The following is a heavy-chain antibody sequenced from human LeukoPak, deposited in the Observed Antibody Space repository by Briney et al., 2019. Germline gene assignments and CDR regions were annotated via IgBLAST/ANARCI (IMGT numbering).Heavy chain of an antibody. J-gene: IGHJ4*02. CDR2: ISPNSGDT. CDR1: GYTFADYF. D-gene: IGHD3-22*01. V-gene: IGHV1-2*02. CDR3: AKIAYSSGLSHY. Sequence: ASVKVSCKASGYTFADYFIHWVRQAPGHGLEWMGWISPNSGDTNYAQKFQGRVTMTRDTSINTAYMELSSLRSDDTAVYYCAKIAYSSGLSHYWGQGTLVTVSS.